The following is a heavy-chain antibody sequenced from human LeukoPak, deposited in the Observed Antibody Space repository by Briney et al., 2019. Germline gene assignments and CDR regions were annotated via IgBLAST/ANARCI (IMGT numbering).Heavy chain of an antibody. J-gene: IGHJ4*02. V-gene: IGHV3-23*01. CDR1: GFTVSSNY. D-gene: IGHD3-22*01. Sequence: GSLRLSCAAPGFTVSSNYMSWVRQAPGKGLEWVSAISGSGGSTYYADSVKGRFTISRDNSKNTLYLQMNSLRAEDTAVYYCAKDWVAVVDYFDYWGQGTLVTVSS. CDR2: ISGSGGST. CDR3: AKDWVAVVDYFDY.